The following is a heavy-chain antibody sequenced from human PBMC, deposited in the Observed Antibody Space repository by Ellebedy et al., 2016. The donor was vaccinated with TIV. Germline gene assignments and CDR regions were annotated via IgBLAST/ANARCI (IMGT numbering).Heavy chain of an antibody. D-gene: IGHD3-10*01. V-gene: IGHV3-7*03. Sequence: GGSLRLXXAASGFTFSSYWMNWVRQAPGKGLEFVANIKQDGSEEFYVDSVKGRFTISRDNAKNSLYLQMNSLRAEDTAVYYCARDAAHSAPFDSWGQGTLVTVSS. CDR3: ARDAAHSAPFDS. CDR1: GFTFSSYW. CDR2: IKQDGSEE. J-gene: IGHJ4*02.